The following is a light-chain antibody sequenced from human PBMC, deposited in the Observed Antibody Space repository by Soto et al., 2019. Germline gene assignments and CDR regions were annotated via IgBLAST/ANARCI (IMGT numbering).Light chain of an antibody. CDR2: GAS. Sequence: EIVLTQSPGTLSLSPGERATLSCRASQSVISSYLAWYQQKPGQAPRLLIYGASSRATGLPDRFSGSGYGTDFTLTISRLEPEDFAVYYCQQYGSSPVTFGGGTKVEIK. J-gene: IGKJ4*01. CDR1: QSVISSY. V-gene: IGKV3-20*01. CDR3: QQYGSSPVT.